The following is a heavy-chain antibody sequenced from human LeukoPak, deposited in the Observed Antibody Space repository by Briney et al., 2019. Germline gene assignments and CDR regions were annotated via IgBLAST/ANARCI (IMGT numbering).Heavy chain of an antibody. D-gene: IGHD3-3*01. CDR3: ARAEWLRGYFDY. Sequence: PGGSLRLSCAASGFTFSSYGMHWVRQAPGKGLEWVAFIRYDGSNKYYADSVKGRFTISRDNSKNTLYLQMNSLRAEDTAVYYCARAEWLRGYFDYWGQGTLVTVSS. V-gene: IGHV3-30*02. CDR2: IRYDGSNK. CDR1: GFTFSSYG. J-gene: IGHJ4*02.